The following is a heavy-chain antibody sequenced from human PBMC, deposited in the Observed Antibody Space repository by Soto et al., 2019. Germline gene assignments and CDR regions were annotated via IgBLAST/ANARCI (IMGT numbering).Heavy chain of an antibody. J-gene: IGHJ4*02. D-gene: IGHD3-16*01. V-gene: IGHV3-9*01. CDR2: VSWNSGSK. CDR3: ARVTTAGNLGPHYFDY. CDR1: GFTFDDYA. Sequence: GGSLSLSCAVSGFTFDDYAMHWVRQAPGKGLEWVSGVSWNSGSKAYADSVKGRFIISRDNANKALYLQMNSLRAEDTALYFCARVTTAGNLGPHYFDYWGQGTLVTVSS.